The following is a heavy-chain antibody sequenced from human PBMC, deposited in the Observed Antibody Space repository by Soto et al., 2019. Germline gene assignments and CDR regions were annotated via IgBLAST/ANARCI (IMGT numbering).Heavy chain of an antibody. V-gene: IGHV3-30*18. J-gene: IGHJ6*02. CDR2: ISYDGSNK. D-gene: IGHD6-25*01. CDR1: GFTFSSYG. CDR3: AKEGIRGYFYYYGMDV. Sequence: GGSLXLSCAASGFTFSSYGMHWVRQAPGKGLEWVAVISYDGSNKYYADSVKGRFTISRDNSKNTLYLQMNSLRAEDTAVYYCAKEGIRGYFYYYGMDVWGQGTTVTVSS.